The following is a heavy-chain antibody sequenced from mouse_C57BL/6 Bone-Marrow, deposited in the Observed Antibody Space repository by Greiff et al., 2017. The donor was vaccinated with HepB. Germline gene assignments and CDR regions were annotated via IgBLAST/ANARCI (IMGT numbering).Heavy chain of an antibody. Sequence: DVKLVESGGDLVKPGGSLKLSCAASGFTFSSYGMAWVRQTPDKRLEWVATISSGGSYTYYPDSVKGRFTISRDNAKNTLYLQMSSLKSEDTAKYYCAIHLCWYLDVWGTGTTVTVSS. CDR1: GFTFSSYG. CDR3: AIHLCWYLDV. CDR2: ISSGGSYT. J-gene: IGHJ1*03. V-gene: IGHV5-6*02.